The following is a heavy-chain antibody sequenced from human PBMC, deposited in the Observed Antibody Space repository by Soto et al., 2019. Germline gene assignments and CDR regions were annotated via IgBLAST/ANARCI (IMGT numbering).Heavy chain of an antibody. J-gene: IGHJ2*01. CDR3: AAVGATVFWYFDI. Sequence: QMQLVQSGPEVKKPGTSVKVSCKASGFTFSNSAMQWVRQARGQRLEWIGWIAVGSGNTKYAQKFQERVTITRDMSTSTAYMKVSSLRSEDTAMYYCAAVGATVFWYFDIWGRGTLVTVSS. D-gene: IGHD1-26*01. CDR2: IAVGSGNT. V-gene: IGHV1-58*02. CDR1: GFTFSNSA.